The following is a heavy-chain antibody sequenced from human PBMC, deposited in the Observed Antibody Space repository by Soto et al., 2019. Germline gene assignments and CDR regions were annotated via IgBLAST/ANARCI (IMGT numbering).Heavy chain of an antibody. Sequence: QVQLQESGPGLVKPSQTLSLTCTVSGASLSINNSYWTWIRPRPGQGLGWTGYINHRGSVYYTPALKSRATMSVETSKNKFSLNLASFTPAATAVNNCARELPDVWGIYMDVWGQGNTVTVSS. D-gene: IGHD3-16*01. J-gene: IGHJ6*02. CDR3: ARELPDVWGIYMDV. V-gene: IGHV4-31*03. CDR2: INHRGSV. CDR1: GASLSINNSY.